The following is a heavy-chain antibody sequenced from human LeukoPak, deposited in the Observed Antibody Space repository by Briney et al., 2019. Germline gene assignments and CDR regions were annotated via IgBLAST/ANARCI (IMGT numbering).Heavy chain of an antibody. CDR3: GRGLAVIGRIFDY. D-gene: IGHD6-19*01. CDR2: ISPGVSDT. Sequence: GESLKISCKASGYSFTGNWIGWVRQMPGKGPEWMGIISPGVSDTSCSPSFQGQVTMSVDKSISTAYLQWSSLKASDTAMYYCGRGLAVIGRIFDYWGQGTQVTVSS. CDR1: GYSFTGNW. V-gene: IGHV5-51*01. J-gene: IGHJ4*02.